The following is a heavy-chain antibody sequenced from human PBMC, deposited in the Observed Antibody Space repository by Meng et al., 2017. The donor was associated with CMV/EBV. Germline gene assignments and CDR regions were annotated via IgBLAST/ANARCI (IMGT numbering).Heavy chain of an antibody. CDR1: GYTFTGYY. V-gene: IGHV1-2*02. CDR3: AREERGSRGEDGMDV. CDR2: INPNSGGT. J-gene: IGHJ6*02. Sequence: ASVKVSCKASGYTFTGYYMHWVRQAPGQGLEWMGWINPNSGGTNYAQKFQGRVTMTRDTSISTAYMELSRLRSDDTAVYYCAREERGSRGEDGMDVWGQGTTVTVFS. D-gene: IGHD1-26*01.